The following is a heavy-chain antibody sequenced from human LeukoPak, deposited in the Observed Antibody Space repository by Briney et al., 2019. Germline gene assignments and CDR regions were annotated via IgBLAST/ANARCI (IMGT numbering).Heavy chain of an antibody. CDR3: AKYAAYFQH. CDR1: GFTFDDYG. V-gene: IGHV3-23*01. CDR2: ISGSGGST. Sequence: GGSLRLSCAASGFTFDDYGMSWVRQAPGKGLEWVSGISGSGGSTYYADSVKGRFTISRDNSKNTLYLQMNSLRAEDTAVYYCAKYAAYFQHWGQGTLVTVSS. D-gene: IGHD6-13*01. J-gene: IGHJ1*01.